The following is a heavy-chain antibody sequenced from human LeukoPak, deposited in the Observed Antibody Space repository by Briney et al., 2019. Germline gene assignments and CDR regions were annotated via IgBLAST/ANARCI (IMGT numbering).Heavy chain of an antibody. CDR1: GYSISSGYF. J-gene: IGHJ5*02. CDR3: ARIYSSSWFLNWFDP. CDR2: IYHSGST. V-gene: IGHV4-38-2*02. Sequence: SETPSLTCTVSGYSISSGYFWGWIRQPPGKGLECIGTIYHSGSTYYNPSLKSRVTISVDTSKNQFSLKLNSVTAADTAVYYCARIYSSSWFLNWFDPWGQGTLVTVSS. D-gene: IGHD6-13*01.